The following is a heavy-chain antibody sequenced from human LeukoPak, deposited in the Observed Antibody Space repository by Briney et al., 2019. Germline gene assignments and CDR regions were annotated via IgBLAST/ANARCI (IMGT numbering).Heavy chain of an antibody. V-gene: IGHV4-34*01. D-gene: IGHD3-3*01. J-gene: IGHJ4*02. Sequence: SGALSLPLAVDGGSFNCYYWRWGRPPPGKGGKGIGGNNHSGSTNYNPSLKSRVTISVDTSKNQFSLKLSSVTAADTAVYYCARAGSAGFWSGPPVDYWGQGTLVTVSS. CDR1: GGSFNCYY. CDR2: NNHSGST. CDR3: ARAGSAGFWSGPPVDY.